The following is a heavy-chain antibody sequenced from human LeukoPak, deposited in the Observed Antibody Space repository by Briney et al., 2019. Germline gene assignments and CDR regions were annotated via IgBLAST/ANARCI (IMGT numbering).Heavy chain of an antibody. V-gene: IGHV1-69*13. CDR1: GGTFSSYD. D-gene: IGHD2/OR15-2a*01. CDR2: VIPIFGTA. Sequence: SVTVSCKASGGTFSSYDINWVRQAPGQGLEWMGGVIPIFGTANYAQKFQGRVTITADESTSTAYMELRSLRSEDTAVYYCARDTTSIRGACGYWGQGTLVTVSS. J-gene: IGHJ4*02. CDR3: ARDTTSIRGACGY.